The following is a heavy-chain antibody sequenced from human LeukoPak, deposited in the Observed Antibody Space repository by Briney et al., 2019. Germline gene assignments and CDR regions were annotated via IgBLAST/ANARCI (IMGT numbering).Heavy chain of an antibody. D-gene: IGHD5-12*01. Sequence: AASVKVPCKASGGTFSSYAISWVRQAPGQGLEWMGGIIPIFGTANYAQKFQGRVTITADESTSTAYMELSSLRSEDTAVYYCARDGGLRRSAVDYWGQGTLVTVSS. J-gene: IGHJ4*02. V-gene: IGHV1-69*13. CDR3: ARDGGLRRSAVDY. CDR2: IIPIFGTA. CDR1: GGTFSSYA.